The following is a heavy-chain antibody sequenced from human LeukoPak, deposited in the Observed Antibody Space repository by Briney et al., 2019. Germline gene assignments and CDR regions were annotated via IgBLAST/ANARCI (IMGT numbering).Heavy chain of an antibody. Sequence: GGSLRLSCAASGFTFSSYWMSWVRQAPGKGLEWVANIKQDGSEKYYVDSVKGRFTISRDNAKNSLYLQMNSLRAEDTAFYYCARDLYYYDSSGYYLGCWGQGTLVTVSS. CDR1: GFTFSSYW. CDR3: ARDLYYYDSSGYYLGC. J-gene: IGHJ4*02. V-gene: IGHV3-7*03. D-gene: IGHD3-22*01. CDR2: IKQDGSEK.